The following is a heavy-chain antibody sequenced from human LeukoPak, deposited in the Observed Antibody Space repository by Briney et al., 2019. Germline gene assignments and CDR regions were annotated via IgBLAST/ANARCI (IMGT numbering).Heavy chain of an antibody. Sequence: SETLSLTCAVYGGSFSGYYWSWIRQPPGKGLEWIGEINHSGSTNYNPSLKSRVIISVDTSKNQLSLKLSSVTAADTAVYYCARGLPKRYYYDSSGYYYWGQGTLVTVSS. CDR3: ARGLPKRYYYDSSGYYY. J-gene: IGHJ4*02. CDR2: INHSGST. V-gene: IGHV4-34*01. CDR1: GGSFSGYY. D-gene: IGHD3-22*01.